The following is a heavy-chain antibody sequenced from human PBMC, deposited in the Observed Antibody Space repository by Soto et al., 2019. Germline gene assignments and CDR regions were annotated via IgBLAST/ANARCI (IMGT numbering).Heavy chain of an antibody. CDR1: GYTLTELS. CDR2: FDPEDGET. CDR3: ATSLVVVVPPAN. Sequence: VKVSCKVSGYTLTELSMHWVRQAPGKGLEWMGGFDPEDGETIYAQKFQGRVTMTEDTSTDTAYMELSSLRSEDTAVYYCATSLVVVVPPANWGQGTLVTVSS. V-gene: IGHV1-24*01. J-gene: IGHJ4*02. D-gene: IGHD3-22*01.